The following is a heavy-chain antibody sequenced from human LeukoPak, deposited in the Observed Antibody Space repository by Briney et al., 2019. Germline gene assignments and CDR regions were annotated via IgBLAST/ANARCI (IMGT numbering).Heavy chain of an antibody. J-gene: IGHJ3*02. Sequence: QTGGSLRLSCAASGFTVSSNYMSRVRQAPGKGLEWVSVIYSGGSTYYADSVKGRFTISRDNSKNTLYLQMNSLRAEDTAVYYCARDWRGGGDAFDIWGQGTMVTVSS. CDR1: GFTVSSNY. CDR3: ARDWRGGGDAFDI. CDR2: IYSGGST. V-gene: IGHV3-66*01. D-gene: IGHD3-16*01.